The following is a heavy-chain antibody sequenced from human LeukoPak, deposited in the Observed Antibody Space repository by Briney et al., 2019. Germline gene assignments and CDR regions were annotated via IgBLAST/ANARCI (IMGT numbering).Heavy chain of an antibody. D-gene: IGHD4-17*01. Sequence: RSETHSLTCTVSSRPINSGKFYWAWIRQPPGKGLAWIGSIHNTGSYYFYSSTESRVTISLATSKKQFSLNLNSVTAADTAVYYCARIPVTPSPVDSWGQGTLVTVSS. J-gene: IGHJ4*02. CDR1: SRPINSGKFY. CDR3: ARIPVTPSPVDS. CDR2: IHNTGSY. V-gene: IGHV4-39*01.